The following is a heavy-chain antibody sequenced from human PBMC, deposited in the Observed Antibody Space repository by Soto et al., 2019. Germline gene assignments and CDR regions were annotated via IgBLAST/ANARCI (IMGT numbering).Heavy chain of an antibody. CDR1: GASISDSHW. CDR3: AQNHDYAIDA. V-gene: IGHV4-4*02. CDR2: MFHSGST. Sequence: QVQLQESGPGLVKPSGTLSLTCVVSGASISDSHWWTWVRQPPGKGLEWIGEMFHSGSTNYNPTLKSRVTISIDRSRDQFSLNLNSMTAADTAVYYFAQNHDYAIDAWGQGTTVTVS. J-gene: IGHJ6*02.